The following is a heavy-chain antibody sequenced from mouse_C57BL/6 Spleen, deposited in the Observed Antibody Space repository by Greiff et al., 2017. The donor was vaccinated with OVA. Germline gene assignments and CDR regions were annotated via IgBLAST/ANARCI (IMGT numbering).Heavy chain of an antibody. V-gene: IGHV1-69*01. Sequence: QVQLQQPGAELVMPGASVKLSCKASGYTFTSYWMHWVKQRPGQGLEWIGEIDPSDSYTNYNQKFKGKSTLTVDKSSSTAYMQLSSLTSEDSAVYYCAMGVYYGNHSDYWGQGTTLTVSS. J-gene: IGHJ2*01. D-gene: IGHD2-1*01. CDR3: AMGVYYGNHSDY. CDR2: IDPSDSYT. CDR1: GYTFTSYW.